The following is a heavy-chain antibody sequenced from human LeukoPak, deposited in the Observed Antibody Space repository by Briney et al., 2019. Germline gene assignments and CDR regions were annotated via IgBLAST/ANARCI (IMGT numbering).Heavy chain of an antibody. D-gene: IGHD3-22*01. CDR1: GGSISSGDYY. CDR3: ARTEVMDSSGYNYASIDY. Sequence: SQTLSLTCTVSGGSISSGDYYWSWIRQPPGKGLEWIGYIYYSGSTYYNPSLKSRVTISVDTSKNQFSLKLSSVTAADTAVYYCARTEVMDSSGYNYASIDYWGQGTLVTVSS. V-gene: IGHV4-30-4*08. CDR2: IYYSGST. J-gene: IGHJ4*02.